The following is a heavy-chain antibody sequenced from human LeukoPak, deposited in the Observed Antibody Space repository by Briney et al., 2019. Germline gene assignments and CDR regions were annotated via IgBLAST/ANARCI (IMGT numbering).Heavy chain of an antibody. D-gene: IGHD2-15*01. CDR3: AREHCDGGNCYGWRYLDV. Sequence: GGSQRLSCAASGFTFRIFDTDWVRQGPGRGLEWVSTICDSGAKHYPNSVRGRFTISIENARNSLYLQMNSLRAGDTAVYYCAREHCDGGNCYGWRYLDVWGKGTTVTVSS. V-gene: IGHV3-13*01. J-gene: IGHJ6*03. CDR1: GFTFRIFD. CDR2: ICDSGAK.